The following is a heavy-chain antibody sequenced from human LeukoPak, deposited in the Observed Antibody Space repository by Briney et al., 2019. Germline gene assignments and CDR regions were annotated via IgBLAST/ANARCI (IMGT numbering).Heavy chain of an antibody. D-gene: IGHD3-10*01. CDR2: IYYSGST. J-gene: IGHJ6*02. Sequence: SETLPLTCAVYGGSFSGYYWSWIRQPPGKGLEWIGYIYYSGSTNYNPSLKSRVTISVDTSKNQFSLKLSSVTAADTAAYYCARNYGSGTYYYYGMDVWGQGTTVTVSS. V-gene: IGHV4-59*08. CDR3: ARNYGSGTYYYYGMDV. CDR1: GGSFSGYY.